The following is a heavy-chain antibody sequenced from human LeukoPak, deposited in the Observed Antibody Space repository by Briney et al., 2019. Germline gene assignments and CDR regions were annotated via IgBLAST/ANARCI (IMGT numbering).Heavy chain of an antibody. CDR2: IYYSGST. Sequence: SETLSLTCTVSGGSISSGGYYWGWIRQHPGKGLEWIGYIYYSGSTYYNPSLKSRVTISVDTSKNQFSLKLSSVTAADTAVYYCAREGGYSYGYSSNVVDYWGQGTLVTVSS. J-gene: IGHJ4*02. CDR3: AREGGYSYGYSSNVVDY. D-gene: IGHD5-18*01. CDR1: GGSISSGGYY. V-gene: IGHV4-31*03.